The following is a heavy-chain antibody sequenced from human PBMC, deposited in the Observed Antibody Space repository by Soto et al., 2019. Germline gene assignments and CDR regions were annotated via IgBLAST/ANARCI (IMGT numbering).Heavy chain of an antibody. D-gene: IGHD2-15*01. CDR3: ASSDGGILVDPFVY. Sequence: QVQLVQSGAEVKKPGASVKVSCKASGGTFRRYAISWVRQAPGQGLEWMGGIIPTFGTANYAQKFQGRVTSTADESRSTAYMGVSSLRSEDTAVYYGASSDGGILVDPFVYWRQGTLVTVSS. V-gene: IGHV1-69*12. CDR2: IIPTFGTA. J-gene: IGHJ4*02. CDR1: GGTFRRYA.